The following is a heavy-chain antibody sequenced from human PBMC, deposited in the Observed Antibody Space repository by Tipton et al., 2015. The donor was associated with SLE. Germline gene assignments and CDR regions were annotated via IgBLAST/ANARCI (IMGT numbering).Heavy chain of an antibody. D-gene: IGHD3-10*01. V-gene: IGHV4-34*01. Sequence: GLVKPSETLSLTCAVYGGSSFSGYQWSWIRQTPGKGLEWIGEINHSGSTNYNPSLKSRVTMSVDRSKNQFTLNLSSVTAADTAVYYCARVGEAYYWGQGTLVTVSS. CDR3: ARVGEAYY. CDR1: GGSSFSGYQ. J-gene: IGHJ4*02. CDR2: INHSGST.